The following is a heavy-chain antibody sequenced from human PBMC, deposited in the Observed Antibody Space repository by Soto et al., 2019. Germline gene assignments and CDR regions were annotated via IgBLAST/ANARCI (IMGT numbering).Heavy chain of an antibody. V-gene: IGHV3-23*01. Sequence: PGGSLRLSCAASGFTFSGYAMSWVRQAPGKGLEWVSAISGSGGSTYYADSVKGRFTISRDNSKNTLYLQMNSLRAEDTAVYYCAMVVTATLPIVAEYFQHWGQGNLVTAPQ. CDR1: GFTFSGYA. CDR2: ISGSGGST. CDR3: AMVVTATLPIVAEYFQH. D-gene: IGHD2-21*02. J-gene: IGHJ1*01.